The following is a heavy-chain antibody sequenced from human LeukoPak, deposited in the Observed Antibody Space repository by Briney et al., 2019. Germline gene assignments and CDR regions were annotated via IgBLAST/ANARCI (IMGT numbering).Heavy chain of an antibody. CDR1: EFTFSSYG. Sequence: GGSLRLSCAASEFTFSSYGMHWVRQAPGMGLEWVTFIRSDGSDKYYAVSVKGRFTISRDNSKNTLYLQMNSLRAEDTAVYYCAKGQSRIAAAAFFDYWGQGTLVTVSS. V-gene: IGHV3-30*02. J-gene: IGHJ4*02. CDR3: AKGQSRIAAAAFFDY. D-gene: IGHD6-13*01. CDR2: IRSDGSDK.